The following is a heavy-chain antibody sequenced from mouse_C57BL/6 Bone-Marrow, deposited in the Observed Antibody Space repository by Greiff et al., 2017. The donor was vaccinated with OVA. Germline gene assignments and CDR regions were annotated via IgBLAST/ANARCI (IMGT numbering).Heavy chain of an antibody. Sequence: EVMLVESGGGLVKPGGSLKLSCAASGFTFSSYTMSWVRQTPEKRLEWVATISGGGGNTYYPDSVKGRFIITRDNAKNTLYLQMSSLRSEDTALEYCARLLNWAWFAYWGQGTLVTVSA. V-gene: IGHV5-9*01. CDR3: ARLLNWAWFAY. CDR1: GFTFSSYT. J-gene: IGHJ3*01. D-gene: IGHD4-1*01. CDR2: ISGGGGNT.